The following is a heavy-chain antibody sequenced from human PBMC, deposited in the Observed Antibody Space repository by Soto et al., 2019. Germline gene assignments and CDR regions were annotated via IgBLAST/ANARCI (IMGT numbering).Heavy chain of an antibody. Sequence: QVHLVQSGAEVKKPGASVKVSCKGSGYGFTTYGITWVRQAPGQGLEWMAWISAHNGNTNYAQKLQGRVTVTRDTSTSTAYMELSSLGSDDTAVYYCARGRYGDYWGQGALVTGSS. D-gene: IGHD1-1*01. V-gene: IGHV1-18*01. J-gene: IGHJ4*02. CDR1: GYGFTTYG. CDR2: ISAHNGNT. CDR3: ARGRYGDY.